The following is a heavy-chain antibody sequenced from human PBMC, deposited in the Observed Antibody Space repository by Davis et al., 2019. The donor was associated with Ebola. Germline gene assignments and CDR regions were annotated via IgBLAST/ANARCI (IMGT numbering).Heavy chain of an antibody. D-gene: IGHD2-15*01. CDR2: ISNDGNT. CDR1: GFTFNYYW. V-gene: IGHV3-74*01. J-gene: IGHJ6*04. CDR3: AKGRDCSGGSCGYYYYGMDV. Sequence: PGGSLRLSCTASGFTFNYYWMHWVRQAPGKGLVWVSRISNDGNTAYADSVKGRFTISRDNSKNTLYLQMNSLRAEDTAVYYCAKGRDCSGGSCGYYYYGMDVWGKGTTVTVSS.